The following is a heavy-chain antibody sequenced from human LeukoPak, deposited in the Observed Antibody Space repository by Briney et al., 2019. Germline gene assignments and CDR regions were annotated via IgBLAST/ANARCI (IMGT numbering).Heavy chain of an antibody. Sequence: SETLSLTCAVSDGSTSSGGYSWSWIRQPPGKGLEWIGYIYHSGSTYYNPSLKSRVTISVDRSKNQFSLKLSSVTAADTAVYYCARAGLMDYVWDYWGQGTLVTVSS. CDR3: ARAGLMDYVWDY. J-gene: IGHJ4*02. D-gene: IGHD3-10*02. CDR2: IYHSGST. V-gene: IGHV4-30-2*01. CDR1: DGSTSSGGYS.